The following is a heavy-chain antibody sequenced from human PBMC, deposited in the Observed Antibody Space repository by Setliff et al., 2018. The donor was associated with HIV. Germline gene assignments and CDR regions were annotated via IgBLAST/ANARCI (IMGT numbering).Heavy chain of an antibody. CDR2: FDPEDGET. Sequence: EASVKVSCKVSGYTLTELSRHWVRQAPGKGPEWMGGFDPEDGETIYVKKFQGRVTMTEDTSTDTAYMELSSLTSEDTAVYYCATRSYCYDSSGYSSRGAFDIWGQGTMVTVS. CDR1: GYTLTELS. V-gene: IGHV1-24*01. CDR3: ATRSYCYDSSGYSSRGAFDI. J-gene: IGHJ3*02. D-gene: IGHD3-22*01.